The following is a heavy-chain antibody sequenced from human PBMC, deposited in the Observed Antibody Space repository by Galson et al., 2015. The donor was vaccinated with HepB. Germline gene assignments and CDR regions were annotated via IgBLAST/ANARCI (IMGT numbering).Heavy chain of an antibody. V-gene: IGHV3-66*02. J-gene: IGHJ6*02. CDR2: IYSGGST. CDR3: ARDGDCSSTSCYSGYYYYYGMDV. Sequence: SLRLSCAASGFTVSSNYMSWVRQAPGKGLEWVSVIYSGGSTYYAGSVKGRFTISRDNSKNTLYLQMNSLRAEDTAVYYCARDGDCSSTSCYSGYYYYYGMDVWGQGTTVTVSS. D-gene: IGHD2-2*02. CDR1: GFTVSSNY.